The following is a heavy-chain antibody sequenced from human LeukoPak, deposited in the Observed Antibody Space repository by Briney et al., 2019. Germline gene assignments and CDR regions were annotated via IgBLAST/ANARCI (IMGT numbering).Heavy chain of an antibody. CDR1: GFTFSTYS. J-gene: IGHJ4*02. Sequence: GGSLRLSCATSGFTFSTYSMNWVRQAPGKGLEWISYISSSSNIIYYADSVKGRFTISRDNAKNSLYLQMNSLRAEDTAIFYCARGSYGSSGYYSGVGARADYWGQGTLVTVSS. D-gene: IGHD3-22*01. CDR2: ISSSSNII. CDR3: ARGSYGSSGYYSGVGARADY. V-gene: IGHV3-48*01.